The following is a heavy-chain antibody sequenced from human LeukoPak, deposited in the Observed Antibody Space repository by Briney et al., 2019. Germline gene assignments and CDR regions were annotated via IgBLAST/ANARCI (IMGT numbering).Heavy chain of an antibody. CDR2: ISDSDGST. CDR3: AKDRASRPWVD. J-gene: IGHJ4*02. D-gene: IGHD6-6*01. V-gene: IGHV3-23*01. CDR1: GFTFTSYG. Sequence: GGSLRLSCAASGFTFTSYGMSWVRQAPGKGLEWVSAISDSDGSTYYAAPVKGRFTISRDNSKNTLYLQMNSLRDEDTAVYYCAKDRASRPWVDWGQGTLVTVSS.